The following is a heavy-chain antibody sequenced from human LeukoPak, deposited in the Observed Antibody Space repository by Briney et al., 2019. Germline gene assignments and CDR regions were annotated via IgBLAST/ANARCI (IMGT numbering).Heavy chain of an antibody. Sequence: GGSLRLSCATSGFSFSSYAMSWVRQAPGKGLEWVSAISGSGGSTYYADSVKGRFTISRDNSKNTLYLQMNSLRAEDTAVYYCAKSPPLRITMVRAGWFDPWGQGTLVTVSS. V-gene: IGHV3-23*01. D-gene: IGHD3-10*01. CDR1: GFSFSSYA. CDR3: AKSPPLRITMVRAGWFDP. J-gene: IGHJ5*02. CDR2: ISGSGGST.